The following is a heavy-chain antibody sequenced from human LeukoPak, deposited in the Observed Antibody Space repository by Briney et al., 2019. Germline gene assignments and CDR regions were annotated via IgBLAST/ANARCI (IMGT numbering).Heavy chain of an antibody. J-gene: IGHJ6*02. V-gene: IGHV1-18*01. CDR1: GYTFTSYG. CDR3: ARDRNRVAAYFYGMDV. CDR2: ISAYNGNT. D-gene: IGHD2-15*01. Sequence: GASVKVSCKASGYTFTSYGISWVRQAPGQGLEWMGWISAYNGNTIYAQKLQGRVTMTTDTSTSTAYMELRSLRSDDTAVYYCARDRNRVAAYFYGMDVWGQGTTVTVSS.